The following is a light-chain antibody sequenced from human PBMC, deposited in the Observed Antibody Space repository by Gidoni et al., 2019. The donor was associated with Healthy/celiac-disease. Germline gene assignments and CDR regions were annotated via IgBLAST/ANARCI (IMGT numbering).Light chain of an antibody. J-gene: IGLJ3*02. V-gene: IGLV2-14*03. Sequence: QSITISCTGTSSDVGGYNYVSWYQQHPGKAPKLMIYDVSNRPSGGSNRFSGSKSGNTASLTISGLQAEDEADYYCSSYTSSSTRVFGGGTKLTVL. CDR3: SSYTSSSTRV. CDR1: SSDVGGYNY. CDR2: DVS.